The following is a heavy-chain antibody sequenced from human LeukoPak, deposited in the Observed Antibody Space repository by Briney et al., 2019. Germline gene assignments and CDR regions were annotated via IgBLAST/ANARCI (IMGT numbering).Heavy chain of an antibody. V-gene: IGHV1-2*06. CDR2: INPNSGGT. D-gene: IGHD3-22*01. Sequence: ASVKVSCKASGYTFTSYDINWVRQAPGQGLEWMGRINPNSGGTNYAQKFQGRVTMTRDTSISTAYMELSRLRSDDTAVYYCARVPTRGYYYDSSGYYYVSWGQGTLVTVSS. J-gene: IGHJ5*02. CDR1: GYTFTSYD. CDR3: ARVPTRGYYYDSSGYYYVS.